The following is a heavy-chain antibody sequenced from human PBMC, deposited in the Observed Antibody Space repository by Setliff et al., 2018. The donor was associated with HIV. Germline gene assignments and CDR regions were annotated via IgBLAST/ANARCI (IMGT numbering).Heavy chain of an antibody. CDR3: TNRGGSGTNVGNWFDP. Sequence: SVKVSCKASGDNFNNVAFNWVRQAPGQGLEWMGGILPIFGATDYAQKFQGRLTLTTVQSENSVYMELSSLRSDDTAVYYCTNRGGSGTNVGNWFDPWGQGTLVTVSS. CDR2: ILPIFGAT. J-gene: IGHJ5*02. V-gene: IGHV1-69*05. D-gene: IGHD3-10*01. CDR1: GDNFNNVA.